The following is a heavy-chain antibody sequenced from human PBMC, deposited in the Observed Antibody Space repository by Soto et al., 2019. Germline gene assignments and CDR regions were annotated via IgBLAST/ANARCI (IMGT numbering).Heavy chain of an antibody. V-gene: IGHV3-33*01. D-gene: IGHD2-21*02. CDR3: ARGWYCGGDCYEWYFDL. J-gene: IGHJ2*01. Sequence: QVQLVESGGGVVQPGRSLRLSCAASGFTFSRYDMHWVRQAPGKGLEWVAVIWYDGSNKYYADSVKGRFTISRDNSKNTLYLQMNSLRAEDTAVYYCARGWYCGGDCYEWYFDLWGRRTLVTVSS. CDR2: IWYDGSNK. CDR1: GFTFSRYD.